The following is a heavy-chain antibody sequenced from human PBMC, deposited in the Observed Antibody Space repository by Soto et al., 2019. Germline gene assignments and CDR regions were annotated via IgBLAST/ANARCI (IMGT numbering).Heavy chain of an antibody. D-gene: IGHD6-13*01. CDR2: INHSGST. Sequence: LETKSLTSAVDDGNIICYDLSWIRKKPGKGLEWIGEINHSGSTNYNPSLKSRVTISVDTSKNQFSLKLSSVTAADTAVYYCARGVAASDYYYYGMDVWGQGTTVTVSS. CDR1: DGNIICYD. CDR3: ARGVAASDYYYYGMDV. J-gene: IGHJ6*02. V-gene: IGHV4-34*01.